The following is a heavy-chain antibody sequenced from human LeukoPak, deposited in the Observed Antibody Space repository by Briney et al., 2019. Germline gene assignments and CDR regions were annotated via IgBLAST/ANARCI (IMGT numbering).Heavy chain of an antibody. J-gene: IGHJ3*02. Sequence: GGSLRLSCAASGFTFSSYAMSWVRQAPGKGLEWVSAISGSGGSTYYADSVKGRFTISRDNSKNTLYLQMNSLRAEDTAVYYCAKDKWGYYDSSGPHPIDAFDIWGQGTMVTVSS. CDR3: AKDKWGYYDSSGPHPIDAFDI. D-gene: IGHD3-22*01. CDR2: ISGSGGST. CDR1: GFTFSSYA. V-gene: IGHV3-23*01.